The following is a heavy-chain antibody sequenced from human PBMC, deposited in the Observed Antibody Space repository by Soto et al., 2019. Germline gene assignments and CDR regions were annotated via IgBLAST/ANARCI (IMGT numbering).Heavy chain of an antibody. CDR2: FDLENGET. V-gene: IGHV1-24*01. Sequence: ASVNVSFKVSGYTLTELSIHLVRQAPGEGLEWMGGFDLENGETIYAQRFQGRVTMTEESSAYTPYMELSSLRSEDTAVYYCAIEVRTSNHFEHWGQRTMVTVSS. CDR3: AIEVRTSNHFEH. D-gene: IGHD2-2*01. J-gene: IGHJ4*02. CDR1: GYTLTELS.